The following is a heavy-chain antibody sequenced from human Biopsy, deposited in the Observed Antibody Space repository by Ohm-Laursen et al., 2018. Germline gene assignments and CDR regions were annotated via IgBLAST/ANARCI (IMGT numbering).Heavy chain of an antibody. Sequence: SDTLSLTCSVSDSSVSHDYFWTWIRQPPGKGLEWIGSIYHGSGTSYNPSVETRVAITLDTSKNQFSLRLNSVTAADTAVYYCARATNSTGWPYYYFYGMDVWGQGTTVTVSS. J-gene: IGHJ6*02. CDR2: IYHGSGT. CDR3: ARATNSTGWPYYYFYGMDV. D-gene: IGHD2/OR15-2a*01. V-gene: IGHV4-38-2*02. CDR1: DSSVSHDYF.